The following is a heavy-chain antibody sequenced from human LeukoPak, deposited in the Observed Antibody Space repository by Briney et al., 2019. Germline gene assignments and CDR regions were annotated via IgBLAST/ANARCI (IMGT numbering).Heavy chain of an antibody. J-gene: IGHJ3*02. Sequence: PSETLSLTCTVSGGSISSYYWSWTRQPAGKGLEWIGRIYTSGSTNYNPSLKSRVTMSVDTSKNQFSLKLSSVTAADTAVYYCARVRCSSTSCYPHDAFDIWGQGTMVTVSS. CDR2: IYTSGST. D-gene: IGHD2-2*01. CDR1: GGSISSYY. CDR3: ARVRCSSTSCYPHDAFDI. V-gene: IGHV4-4*07.